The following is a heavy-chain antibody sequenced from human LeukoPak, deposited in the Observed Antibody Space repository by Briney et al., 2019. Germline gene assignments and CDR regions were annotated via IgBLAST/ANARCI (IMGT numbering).Heavy chain of an antibody. Sequence: GRSLRLSCAASGFTFDDYAMHWVRQAPGKGLEWVSGISWNSGSIGYVDSVKGLFTISRDNAKNSLYLQLNSLRAEDMALYYCAKGGYSSSSGWFDPWGQGTLVTVSS. CDR1: GFTFDDYA. CDR3: AKGGYSSSSGWFDP. D-gene: IGHD6-6*01. J-gene: IGHJ5*02. V-gene: IGHV3-9*03. CDR2: ISWNSGSI.